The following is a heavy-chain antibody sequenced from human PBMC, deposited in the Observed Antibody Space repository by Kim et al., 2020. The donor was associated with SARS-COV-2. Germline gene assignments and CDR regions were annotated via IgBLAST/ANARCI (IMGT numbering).Heavy chain of an antibody. CDR3: ARGGGTLQYYFDY. CDR2: ISSSSSYT. J-gene: IGHJ4*02. V-gene: IGHV3-11*06. Sequence: GGSLRLSCAASGFTFSDYYMSWIRQAPGKGLEWVSYISSSSSYTNYADSVKGRFTISRDNAKNSLYLQMNSLRAEDTAVYYCARGGGTLQYYFDYWGRGTLVTVSS. D-gene: IGHD2-15*01. CDR1: GFTFSDYY.